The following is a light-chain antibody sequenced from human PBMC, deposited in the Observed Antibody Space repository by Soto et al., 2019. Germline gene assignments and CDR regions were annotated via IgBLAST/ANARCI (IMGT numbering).Light chain of an antibody. CDR2: DAS. J-gene: IGKJ5*01. Sequence: EIVLTQSPATLSVSPGERATLSCRASQSVSSYLAWYQQKPGQAPRLLIYDASNRATGIPARFSGSGSGTDFTLTISSLEPEDFAVYYCQQRSNWPLTFGQGTRLELK. V-gene: IGKV3-11*01. CDR1: QSVSSY. CDR3: QQRSNWPLT.